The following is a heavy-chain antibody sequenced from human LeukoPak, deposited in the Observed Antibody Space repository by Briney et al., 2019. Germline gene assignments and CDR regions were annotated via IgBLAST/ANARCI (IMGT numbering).Heavy chain of an antibody. J-gene: IGHJ4*02. V-gene: IGHV1-46*01. CDR2: INLRGGST. D-gene: IGHD3-22*01. CDR1: GYTFTNYY. Sequence: ASVKVSCKASGYTFTNYYIHWVRQAPGQGLEYMGVINLRGGSTNYAQKFQGRVTMTRDTSTSTVYMELSSLRSEDTALYYCARAQSVSMIVVVPHLDYWGQGTLVTVSS. CDR3: ARAQSVSMIVVVPHLDY.